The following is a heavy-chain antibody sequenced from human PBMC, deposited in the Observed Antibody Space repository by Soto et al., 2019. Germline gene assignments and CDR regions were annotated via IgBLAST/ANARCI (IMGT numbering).Heavy chain of an antibody. CDR1: GGSISSGGYY. D-gene: IGHD5-18*01. CDR3: AGWIQLWDGVIGLDY. V-gene: IGHV4-31*03. CDR2: IYYSGST. Sequence: SVPLSLTCTVSGGSISSGGYYWSWIRQHPGKGLEWIGYIYYSGSTYYNPSLKSRVTISVDTSKNQFSLKLSSVTAADTAVYYCAGWIQLWDGVIGLDYWGQGTLVTVSS. J-gene: IGHJ4*02.